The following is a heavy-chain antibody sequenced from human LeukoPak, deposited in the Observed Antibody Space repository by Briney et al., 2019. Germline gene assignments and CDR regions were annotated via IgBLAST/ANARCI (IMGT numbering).Heavy chain of an antibody. CDR3: LRHYYEYVAFDM. CDR1: GYTFTDYN. V-gene: IGHV1-8*01. Sequence: GASVKVSCKASGYTFTDYNINWVRQAPGRGLEYVGCVSPHSGDTGYAQTFQGRVTMTRDMSINTTYMELSSLRSEDTAVYYCLRHYYEYVAFDMWGQGTMVIVSS. J-gene: IGHJ3*02. D-gene: IGHD3-22*01. CDR2: VSPHSGDT.